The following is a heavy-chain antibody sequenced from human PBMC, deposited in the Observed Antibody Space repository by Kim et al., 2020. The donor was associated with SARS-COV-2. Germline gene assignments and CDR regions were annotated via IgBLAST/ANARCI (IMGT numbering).Heavy chain of an antibody. CDR2: IKQDGSEK. V-gene: IGHV3-7*01. D-gene: IGHD3-22*01. CDR1: GFTFSSYW. Sequence: GGSLRLSCAASGFTFSSYWMSWVRQAPGKGLEWVANIKQDGSEKYYVDSVKGRFTISRDNAKNSLYLQMNSLRAEDTAVYYCARGVRDYYDSSGYYSSIWYFDLWGRGTLVNVSS. CDR3: ARGVRDYYDSSGYYSSIWYFDL. J-gene: IGHJ2*01.